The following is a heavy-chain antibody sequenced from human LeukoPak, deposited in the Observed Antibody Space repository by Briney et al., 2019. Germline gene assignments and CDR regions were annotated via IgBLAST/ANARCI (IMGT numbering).Heavy chain of an antibody. CDR2: MYDSGST. CDR1: GVSIRISYYY. CDR3: ARHYGP. D-gene: IGHD3-10*01. V-gene: IGHV4-39*01. J-gene: IGHJ5*02. Sequence: PSDTLSLTCTVSGVSIRISYYYYRWIRQPPGKGLEWIGSMYDSGSTYYNPSLKSRVTISVDTSKNQFSLKLNSVTAADTGVYYCARHYGPWGQGTLVTVSS.